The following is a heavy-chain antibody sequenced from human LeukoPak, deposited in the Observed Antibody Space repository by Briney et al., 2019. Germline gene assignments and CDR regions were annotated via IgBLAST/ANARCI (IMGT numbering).Heavy chain of an antibody. CDR3: AKTVTPGGHYYRGMDV. CDR2: ISGSGSST. J-gene: IGHJ6*02. Sequence: PAGSLRLSCAASGFTFSSYAMSWVRQAPGKGLEWVSAISGSGSSTYYADSVKGRFTISRDNSKNTLYLQMGSLRAEDTAVYYCAKTVTPGGHYYRGMDVWGQGATVTVSS. V-gene: IGHV3-23*01. CDR1: GFTFSSYA. D-gene: IGHD4-17*01.